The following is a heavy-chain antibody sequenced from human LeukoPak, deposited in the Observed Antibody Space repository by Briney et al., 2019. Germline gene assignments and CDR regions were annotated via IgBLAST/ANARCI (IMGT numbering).Heavy chain of an antibody. CDR3: AKDMGKYYYDSSGSSNFDY. J-gene: IGHJ4*02. V-gene: IGHV3-9*01. CDR1: GFTFDDYA. D-gene: IGHD3-22*01. Sequence: SGGSLRLSCAASGFTFDDYAMHWVRQAPGKGLGWVSGISWNSGSIGYADPVKGRFTISRDNAKNSLYLQMNSLRAEDTALYYCAKDMGKYYYDSSGSSNFDYWGQGTLVTVSS. CDR2: ISWNSGSI.